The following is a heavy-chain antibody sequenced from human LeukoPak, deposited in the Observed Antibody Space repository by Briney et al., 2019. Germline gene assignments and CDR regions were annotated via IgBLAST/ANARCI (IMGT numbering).Heavy chain of an antibody. CDR3: ARGGYMLY. D-gene: IGHD5-12*01. CDR2: IRQGGGEK. Sequence: GGSLRLSCEGSGFTFSSYWMSWVRQAPGKGLEWVANIRQGGGEKYYVDSVKGRFTISRDNAKNSLYLQMNSLRAEDTAVYYCARGGYMLYWGQGTLVTVSS. CDR1: GFTFSSYW. V-gene: IGHV3-7*01. J-gene: IGHJ4*02.